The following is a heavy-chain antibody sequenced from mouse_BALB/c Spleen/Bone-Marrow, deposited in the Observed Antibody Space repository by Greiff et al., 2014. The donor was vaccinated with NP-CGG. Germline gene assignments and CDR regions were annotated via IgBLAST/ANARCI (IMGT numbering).Heavy chain of an antibody. CDR2: IDPANDNT. CDR3: ASYVYGYYFDY. CDR1: GFNIKDTH. Sequence: VQLQQSGAELVKPGASVKLSCTASGFNIKDTHIHWVKQRPEQGLEWIGRIDPANDNTKYDPKFQGKATITADTSSSTAYLQLSSLASEDTAVYYCASYVYGYYFDYWGQGTTLTVSS. D-gene: IGHD2-2*01. V-gene: IGHV14-3*02. J-gene: IGHJ2*01.